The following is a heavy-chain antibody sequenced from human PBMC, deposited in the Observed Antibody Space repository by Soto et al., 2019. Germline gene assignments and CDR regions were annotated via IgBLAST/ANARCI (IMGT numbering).Heavy chain of an antibody. CDR1: GYTFTSYG. V-gene: IGHV1-18*01. CDR3: ARSEGYCSGGRCLTPKLHMDV. CDR2: ISAYNGNT. J-gene: IGHJ6*02. Sequence: ASVNVSCKASGYTFTSYGISWVRQAPGQGLEWMGWISAYNGNTNYAQKLQGRVTMTTDTSTSTAYMELRSLRSDDTAVYYCARSEGYCSGGRCLTPKLHMDVWGQGTTVTVSS. D-gene: IGHD2-15*01.